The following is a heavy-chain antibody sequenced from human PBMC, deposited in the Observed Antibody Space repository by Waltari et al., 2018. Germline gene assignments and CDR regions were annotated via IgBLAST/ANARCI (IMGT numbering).Heavy chain of an antibody. D-gene: IGHD3-10*01. J-gene: IGHJ5*02. Sequence: QVQLQQWGAGLLKPSETLSLTCAVYGGSFSGYYWSWIRQPPGKGLEWIGEINPSGSTNSNPSRKSRVTISVDTSKNQFSLKLSSVTAADTAVYYCARGLLYYYGSGSYYKGAGWFDPWGQGTLVTVSS. CDR2: INPSGST. V-gene: IGHV4-34*01. CDR3: ARGLLYYYGSGSYYKGAGWFDP. CDR1: GGSFSGYY.